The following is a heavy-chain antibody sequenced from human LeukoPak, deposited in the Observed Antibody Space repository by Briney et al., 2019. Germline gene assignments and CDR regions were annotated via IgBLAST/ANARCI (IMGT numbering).Heavy chain of an antibody. J-gene: IGHJ4*02. Sequence: SETLSLTCTVSGGSISSSSYYWGWIRQPPGKGLEWIGEINHSGSTNYNPSLKSRVTISVDTSKNQFSLKLSSVTAADTAVYYCARGRRLFPLGVFDYWGQGTLVTVSS. CDR3: ARGRRLFPLGVFDY. CDR2: INHSGST. V-gene: IGHV4-39*07. CDR1: GGSISSSSYY. D-gene: IGHD7-27*01.